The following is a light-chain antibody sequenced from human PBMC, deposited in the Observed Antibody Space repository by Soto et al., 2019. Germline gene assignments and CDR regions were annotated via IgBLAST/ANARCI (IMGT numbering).Light chain of an antibody. CDR2: AVS. Sequence: AIQMTQSPSSLSASVGDRVTITCRASQAIRNDLGWYQQKPGKAPKLLIYAVSNLQSGVPSRFSGSGSGTDFTLTTSCLQPEDFATYYCLQDYTYPYTFGQGTKLEIK. J-gene: IGKJ2*01. CDR1: QAIRND. CDR3: LQDYTYPYT. V-gene: IGKV1-6*01.